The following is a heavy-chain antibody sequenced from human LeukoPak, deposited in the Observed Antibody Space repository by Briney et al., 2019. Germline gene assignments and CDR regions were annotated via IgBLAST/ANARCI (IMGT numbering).Heavy chain of an antibody. Sequence: GGSLRLSCAASGFTFSSYDMSWVRQAPGKGMGWVSSITNSGGTTWYADSVRGRFTISRDQSKNTLYLQMSSLRAEDTAVYYCAKHSGMYYYFDYWGQGALVSVPS. CDR2: ITNSGGTT. CDR1: GFTFSSYD. CDR3: AKHSGMYYYFDY. D-gene: IGHD2-15*01. V-gene: IGHV3-23*01. J-gene: IGHJ4*02.